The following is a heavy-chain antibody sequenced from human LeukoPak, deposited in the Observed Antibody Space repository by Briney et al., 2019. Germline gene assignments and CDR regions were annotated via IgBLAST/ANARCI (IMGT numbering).Heavy chain of an antibody. Sequence: SETLSLTCTVSGGSISSYYWSWIRQPPGKGLEWIGYIYYSGSTNYNPSLKSRVTISVDTSKNQFSLKLSSVTAADTAVYYCARVPIVVVPAATGRYWFDPWGQGTLVTVSS. D-gene: IGHD2-2*01. V-gene: IGHV4-59*01. J-gene: IGHJ5*02. CDR3: ARVPIVVVPAATGRYWFDP. CDR2: IYYSGST. CDR1: GGSISSYY.